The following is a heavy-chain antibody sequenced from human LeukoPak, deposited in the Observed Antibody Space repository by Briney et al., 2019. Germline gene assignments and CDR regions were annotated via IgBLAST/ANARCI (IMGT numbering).Heavy chain of an antibody. Sequence: GGSLRLSCAASGFTFSNYWMSWVRQAPGKGLEWVGRIRSETDGGTTDYAAPVKGRFTISRDDSKSMVYLQMSSLKTEDTAVYFCAHRDTAMVRVDYWGQGTLVTVSS. CDR2: IRSETDGGTT. J-gene: IGHJ4*02. CDR3: AHRDTAMVRVDY. V-gene: IGHV3-15*01. D-gene: IGHD5-18*01. CDR1: GFTFSNYW.